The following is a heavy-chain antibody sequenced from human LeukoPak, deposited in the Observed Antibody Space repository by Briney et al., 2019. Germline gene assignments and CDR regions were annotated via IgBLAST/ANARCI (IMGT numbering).Heavy chain of an antibody. CDR3: ARELEWLLDC. J-gene: IGHJ4*02. CDR1: GGSFSGYY. D-gene: IGHD3-3*01. V-gene: IGHV4-34*01. Sequence: SETLSLTCAVYGGSFSGYYWSWIRQPPGKGLEWIGEINHSGSTNYNPSLKSRVTISVDTSKNQFSLKLSSVTAADTAVYYCARELEWLLDCWGQGTLVTVSS. CDR2: INHSGST.